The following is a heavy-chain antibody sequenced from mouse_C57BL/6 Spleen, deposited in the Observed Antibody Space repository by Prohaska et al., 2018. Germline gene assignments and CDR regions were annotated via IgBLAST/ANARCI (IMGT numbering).Heavy chain of an antibody. D-gene: IGHD4-1*01. CDR1: GIDFSRYW. CDR3: ASPNWDWYFDV. Sequence: EVKLLQSGGGLVQPGGSLKLSCAASGIDFSRYWMSWVRRAPGKGLEWIGEINPDSSTINYAPSLKDKFIISRDNAKNTLYLEMSKGRSEDTALYYCASPNWDWYFDVWGTGTTVTVSS. J-gene: IGHJ1*03. V-gene: IGHV4-1*01. CDR2: INPDSSTI.